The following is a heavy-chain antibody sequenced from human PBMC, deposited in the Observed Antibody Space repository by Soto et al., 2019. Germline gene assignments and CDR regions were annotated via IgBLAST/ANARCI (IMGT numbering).Heavy chain of an antibody. J-gene: IGHJ4*02. CDR2: ISYDGGSK. Sequence: PAGSLRLSCAVSGFTFSTYGIHWVRQAPGKGLEWVALISYDGGSKYYGDSVKGRFIISRDNSHNTVSLQMNSLRADDTAVYFCAKEQLALTVVVADYFDSWGQGTLVTVSS. CDR3: AKEQLALTVVVADYFDS. V-gene: IGHV3-30*18. D-gene: IGHD2-21*01. CDR1: GFTFSTYG.